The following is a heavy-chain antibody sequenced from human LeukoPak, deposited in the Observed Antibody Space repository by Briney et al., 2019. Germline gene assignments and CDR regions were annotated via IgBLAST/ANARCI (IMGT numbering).Heavy chain of an antibody. CDR2: IYWNDDK. Sequence: ESGPTLVKPTQTLTLTCTFSGFSLSTSGVGVGWIRQPPGKALEWLALIYWNDDKRYSPSLKSRLTITKDTSKNQVVLTMTNMDPVDTAIYYCAHIPYYDILTGFDCWGQGTLVTVSS. CDR3: AHIPYYDILTGFDC. CDR1: GFSLSTSGVG. V-gene: IGHV2-5*01. J-gene: IGHJ4*02. D-gene: IGHD3-9*01.